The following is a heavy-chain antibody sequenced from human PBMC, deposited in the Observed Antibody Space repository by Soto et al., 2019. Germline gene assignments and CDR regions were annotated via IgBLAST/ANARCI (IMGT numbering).Heavy chain of an antibody. CDR1: GFTVSSKY. CDR3: ARDDVLCDGGRCYGVPLDV. D-gene: IGHD2-15*01. J-gene: IGHJ6*04. CDR2: IQSGGPT. Sequence: EVQLVESGGGLVQPGGSMRLSCAASGFTVSSKYMSWVRQAPGKGLEWVSLIQSGGPTYYADSVKGRFTISRDTSENTVHLQMDSLRAEDTAVYYGARDDVLCDGGRCYGVPLDVWGKGNTVTVSS. V-gene: IGHV3-66*01.